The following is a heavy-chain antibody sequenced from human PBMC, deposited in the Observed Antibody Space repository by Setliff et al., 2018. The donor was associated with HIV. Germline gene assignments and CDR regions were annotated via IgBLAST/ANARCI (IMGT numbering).Heavy chain of an antibody. CDR3: AKDSEYSNPNFLVGPWFDP. CDR1: GFNVNNKY. V-gene: IGHV3-66*01. J-gene: IGHJ5*02. D-gene: IGHD6-6*01. CDR2: IYSDDYT. Sequence: GGSLRLSCAASGFNVNNKYMSWVRQAPGKGLEWVSIIYSDDYTKYADSLKGRFTISRDNSKNTLYLQMNSLRADDTAVYYCAKDSEYSNPNFLVGPWFDPWGQGTLVTVSS.